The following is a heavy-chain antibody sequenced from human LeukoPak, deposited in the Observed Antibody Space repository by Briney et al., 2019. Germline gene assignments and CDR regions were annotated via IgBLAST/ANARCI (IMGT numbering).Heavy chain of an antibody. CDR3: AREEPDSSGYYSL. Sequence: KPSETLSLTCTVSGGSISGYYWSWIRQPPGKGLEWIGYIYYSGSTNYNPSLKSRVTISVDTSKNQFSLKLSSVTAADTAVYYCAREEPDSSGYYSLWGQGTLVTVSS. D-gene: IGHD3-22*01. CDR2: IYYSGST. J-gene: IGHJ4*02. CDR1: GGSISGYY. V-gene: IGHV4-59*01.